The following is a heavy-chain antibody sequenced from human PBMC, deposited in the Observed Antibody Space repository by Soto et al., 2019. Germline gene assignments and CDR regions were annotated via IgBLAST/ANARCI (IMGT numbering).Heavy chain of an antibody. CDR1: GGTFNSYA. J-gene: IGHJ6*02. CDR3: ARATYNWNDVGYYYGMDV. D-gene: IGHD1-20*01. CDR2: IIPIFGTA. Sequence: SVKVSCKASGGTFNSYAISWVRQAPGQGLEWMGGIIPIFGTANYAQKFQGRVTITADESTSTAYMELSSLRSEDTAVYYCARATYNWNDVGYYYGMDVWGQGTTVTVSS. V-gene: IGHV1-69*13.